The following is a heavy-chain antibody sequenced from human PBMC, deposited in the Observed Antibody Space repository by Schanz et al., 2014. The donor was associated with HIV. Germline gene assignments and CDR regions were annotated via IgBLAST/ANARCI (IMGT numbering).Heavy chain of an antibody. V-gene: IGHV4-34*02. Sequence: QVRLQQWGAGLLKPSETLSLTCAVYGASFSDDYWTWIRQPPGKGLEWIGEINQSGNTNYNPSLKGRVTMSTDTSKKQFSLKLSSVTAADTAVYYCARVGGSSPTPKYFDLWGRGTLVTVSS. CDR2: INQSGNT. CDR1: GASFSDDY. CDR3: ARVGGSSPTPKYFDL. J-gene: IGHJ2*01. D-gene: IGHD3-16*01.